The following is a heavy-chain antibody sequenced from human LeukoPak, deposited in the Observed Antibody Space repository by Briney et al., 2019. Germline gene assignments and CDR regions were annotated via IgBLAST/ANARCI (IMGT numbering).Heavy chain of an antibody. V-gene: IGHV3-30*04. CDR3: ARGGVGYSYARYYFDY. Sequence: GGSLRLSCAASGFTFSSYAMHWVRQAPGKGLEGVAVISYDGSNKYYADSVKGRFTISRDNSKNTLYLQMNSLRAEDTAVYYCARGGVGYSYARYYFDYWGQGTLVTVSS. D-gene: IGHD5-18*01. J-gene: IGHJ4*02. CDR1: GFTFSSYA. CDR2: ISYDGSNK.